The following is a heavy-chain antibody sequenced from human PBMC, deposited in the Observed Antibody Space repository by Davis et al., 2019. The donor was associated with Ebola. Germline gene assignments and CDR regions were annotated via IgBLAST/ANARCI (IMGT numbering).Heavy chain of an antibody. CDR2: IHDSGST. CDR1: GGSISSYY. CDR3: ARVPPVYYYGMDV. Sequence: MPSETLSLTCTVSGGSISSYYWSWIRQPPGKGLEWIGYIHDSGSTNYNPSLKSRVTISVDTSKNQFSLKLSSVTAADTAVYYCARVPPVYYYGMDVWGQGTTVTVSS. J-gene: IGHJ6*02. V-gene: IGHV4-59*01.